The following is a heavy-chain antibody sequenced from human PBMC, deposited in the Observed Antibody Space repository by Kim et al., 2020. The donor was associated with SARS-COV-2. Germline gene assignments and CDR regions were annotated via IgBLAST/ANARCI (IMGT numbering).Heavy chain of an antibody. V-gene: IGHV4-34*01. CDR3: ARGKGDY. J-gene: IGHJ4*02. CDR2: HSEST. Sequence: HSESTDYNPTLKSRVTISVDTTKNQFSLKQGSVTAAETAVYYCARGKGDYWGQGTLVTVSS.